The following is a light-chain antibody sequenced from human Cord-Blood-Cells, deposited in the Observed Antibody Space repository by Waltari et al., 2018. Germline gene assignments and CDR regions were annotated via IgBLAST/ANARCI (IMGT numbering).Light chain of an antibody. CDR3: CSYAGSSTWV. V-gene: IGLV2-23*01. CDR1: SSDVGSYNL. Sequence: QSALTQPASVPGSPGQSITISCTGTSSDVGSYNLVSWYQPHPGKAPKLMLYEGSKRPSGVSNRFSGSKSGNTASRTISGLQAEDEADYYCCSYAGSSTWVFGGGTKLTVL. J-gene: IGLJ3*02. CDR2: EGS.